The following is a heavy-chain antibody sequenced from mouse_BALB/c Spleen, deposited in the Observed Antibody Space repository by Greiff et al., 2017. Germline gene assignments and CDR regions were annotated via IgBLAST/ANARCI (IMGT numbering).Heavy chain of an antibody. V-gene: IGHV3-2*02. J-gene: IGHJ2*01. Sequence: LQESGPGLVKPSQSLSLTCTVTGYSITSDYAWNWIRQFPGNKLEWMGYISYSGSTSYNPSLKSRISITRDTSKNQFFLQLNSVTTEDTATYYCARLRARYFDYWGQGTTLTVSS. D-gene: IGHD3-3*01. CDR2: ISYSGST. CDR1: GYSITSDYA. CDR3: ARLRARYFDY.